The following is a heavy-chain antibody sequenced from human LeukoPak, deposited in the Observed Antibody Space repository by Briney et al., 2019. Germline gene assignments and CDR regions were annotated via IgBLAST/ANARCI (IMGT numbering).Heavy chain of an antibody. CDR2: IYYSGST. D-gene: IGHD6-13*01. CDR3: ARRGITYSSSFFDS. V-gene: IGHV4-39*01. Sequence: SETLSLTCTVSGGSISSGKDFWAWIRQPPGKGLGWIGSIYYSGSTYYNPSLKSRATISVDTSKSEFSLNLHSVTAADTAVYFCARRGITYSSSFFDSWGQGTLVTVSS. J-gene: IGHJ4*02. CDR1: GGSISSGKDF.